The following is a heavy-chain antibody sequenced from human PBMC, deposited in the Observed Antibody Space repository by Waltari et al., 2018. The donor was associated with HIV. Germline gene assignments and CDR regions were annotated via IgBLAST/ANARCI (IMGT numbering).Heavy chain of an antibody. CDR1: GFPFSTNG. CDR3: VKGGWSSGGHCDY. V-gene: IGHV3-30*18. CDR2: ISYDGSDK. D-gene: IGHD6-19*01. Sequence: QVQLVESGGGVVQPGRPLRLSCAASGFPFSTNGMHWFRKAPGKGLEWVAVISYDGSDKSYADSVKGRFTISRDNSKNTVYLQMNSLRGEDTAVYYCVKGGWSSGGHCDYWGQGTLVTVSS. J-gene: IGHJ4*02.